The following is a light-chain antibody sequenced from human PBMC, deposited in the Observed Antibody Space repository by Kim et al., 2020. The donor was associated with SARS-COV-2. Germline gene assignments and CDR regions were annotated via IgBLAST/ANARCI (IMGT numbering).Light chain of an antibody. V-gene: IGKV3-20*01. CDR1: QSVSSSY. Sequence: SPGERAPLSCRASQSVSSSYLAWYQHKPGQAPRLLIYGASTRATGIPDRFSGSGSGTDFTLTISRLEPEDFAVYYCHQFDSSPRTFGQGTKVDIK. CDR3: HQFDSSPRT. CDR2: GAS. J-gene: IGKJ1*01.